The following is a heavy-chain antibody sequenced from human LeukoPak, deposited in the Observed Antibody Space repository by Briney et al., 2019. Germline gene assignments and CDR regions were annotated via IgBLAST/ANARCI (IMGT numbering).Heavy chain of an antibody. V-gene: IGHV1-18*01. J-gene: IGHJ5*02. D-gene: IGHD6-13*01. CDR3: ARGEGILDP. Sequence: ASVKVSCKASGYTFSSHGLSWVRQAPGQGLEWMGWISGRNGNTNYAQKLQGRVTMTTDTSTSTAYMELRSLRSDDSAVYYCARGEGILDPWGQGTLVTVSS. CDR1: GYTFSSHG. CDR2: ISGRNGNT.